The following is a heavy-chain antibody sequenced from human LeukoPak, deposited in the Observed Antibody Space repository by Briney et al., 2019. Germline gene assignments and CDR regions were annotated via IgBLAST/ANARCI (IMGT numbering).Heavy chain of an antibody. J-gene: IGHJ6*03. CDR1: GGTFNSYA. Sequence: ASVKVSCKDSGGTFNSYAISWVRQAPGQGVERMGGIIAIFGTANYAQKFQGRVTITTDEFTRTDYMELSTLRSEDTAVYYCHVDLDSSGYYYEGARGYYYMDVWGKGTTVTVSS. CDR2: IIAIFGTA. V-gene: IGHV1-69*05. D-gene: IGHD3-22*01. CDR3: HVDLDSSGYYYEGARGYYYMDV.